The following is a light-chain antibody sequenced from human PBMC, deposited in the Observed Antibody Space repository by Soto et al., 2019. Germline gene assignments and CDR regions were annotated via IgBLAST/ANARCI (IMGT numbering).Light chain of an antibody. CDR3: QHYNSYPWT. Sequence: DIQMTQSPSTLSASIGDRVTITCRASQTINNWLAWYQQKPGKAPNLLIYHASNLETGVPSRFSGSAFGTEFTLTISSLQPDDFATYYCQHYNSYPWTFGQGTKGGYQ. CDR1: QTINNW. CDR2: HAS. V-gene: IGKV1-5*01. J-gene: IGKJ1*01.